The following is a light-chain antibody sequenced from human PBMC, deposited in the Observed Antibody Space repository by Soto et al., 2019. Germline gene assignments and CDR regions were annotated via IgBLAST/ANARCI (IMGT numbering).Light chain of an antibody. Sequence: QSVLTQPPAVSAAPGQKVTISCSGSSSNIGGNSVSWYQQLPGTAPKLLIYDDNKRPSGIPDRFSGSKSGNTASLTISGLQAEDEADYYCCSYAGNYTYVFGTGTKVTVL. CDR1: SSNIGGNS. CDR3: CSYAGNYTYV. V-gene: IGLV1-51*01. CDR2: DDN. J-gene: IGLJ1*01.